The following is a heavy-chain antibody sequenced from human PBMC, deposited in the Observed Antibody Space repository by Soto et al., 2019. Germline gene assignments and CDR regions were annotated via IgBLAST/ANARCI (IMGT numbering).Heavy chain of an antibody. V-gene: IGHV3-23*01. J-gene: IGHJ4*02. CDR1: GFTFSSYA. CDR3: AKDLKGITMIVVALGY. D-gene: IGHD3-22*01. Sequence: GGSLRLSCAASGFTFSSYAMSWVRQAPGKGLEWVSAISGSGGSTYYADSVKGRFTISRDNSKNTLYLQMNSLRAEDTAVYYCAKDLKGITMIVVALGYWGQGTLVTVSS. CDR2: ISGSGGST.